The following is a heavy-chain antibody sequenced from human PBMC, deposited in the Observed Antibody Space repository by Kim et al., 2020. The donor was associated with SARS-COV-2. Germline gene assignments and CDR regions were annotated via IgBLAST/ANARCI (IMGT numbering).Heavy chain of an antibody. D-gene: IGHD4-17*01. CDR3: ERGQDRDYGDSAPFDI. CDR1: GFTLSDYD. J-gene: IGHJ3*02. CDR2: ISSTSDYT. V-gene: IGHV3-11*06. Sequence: GGSLRLSCTASGFTLSDYDMSWIRQAPGKGLEWVSYISSTSDYTNYADSVKGRFTISRDNAKNSLYLHMNSLRAEDTAVYYCERGQDRDYGDSAPFDIWGQGTMVTVSS.